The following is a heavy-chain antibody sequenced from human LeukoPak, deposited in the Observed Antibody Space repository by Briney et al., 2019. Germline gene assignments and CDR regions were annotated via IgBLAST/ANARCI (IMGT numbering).Heavy chain of an antibody. CDR3: ATGFARAGYSGYDY. CDR2: IYSGGST. Sequence: PGGSLRLSCAASGFTFSDYYMSWIRQAPGKGLEWVSVIYSGGSTYYADSVKGRFTISRDTSKNTLFLQMNSLRAEDTAVYYCATGFARAGYSGYDYWGQGTLVTVSS. V-gene: IGHV3-53*01. J-gene: IGHJ4*02. CDR1: GFTFSDYY. D-gene: IGHD6-13*01.